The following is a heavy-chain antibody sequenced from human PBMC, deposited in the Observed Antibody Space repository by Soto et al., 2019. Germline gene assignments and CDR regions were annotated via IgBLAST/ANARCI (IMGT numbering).Heavy chain of an antibody. J-gene: IGHJ4*02. V-gene: IGHV4-61*01. CDR3: AREGLVVAGPDY. D-gene: IGHD6-19*01. CDR1: GGSVSSGSYY. CDR2: IYYSGST. Sequence: PSETLSLTCTVSGGSVSSGSYYWSWIRQPPGKGLEWIGYIYYSGSTNYNPSLKSRVTISVDTSKNEFSLKLSSVTAADTAVYYCAREGLVVAGPDYWGQGTLVTVS.